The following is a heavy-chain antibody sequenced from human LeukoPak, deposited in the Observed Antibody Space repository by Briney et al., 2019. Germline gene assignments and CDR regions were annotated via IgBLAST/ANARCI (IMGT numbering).Heavy chain of an antibody. CDR2: MNPDTGST. Sequence: ASGKVSCKAAGYSFTSFHINWVRQAPGQGPEWMGWMNPDTGSTGFAQKFQGRLTISQSSSIDTVYMELNSLTSEDTAVYYCARRGLVAGIYDLVYGFDIWGQGTMVTVSS. CDR3: ARRGLVAGIYDLVYGFDI. V-gene: IGHV1-8*03. D-gene: IGHD3/OR15-3a*01. CDR1: GYSFTSFH. J-gene: IGHJ3*02.